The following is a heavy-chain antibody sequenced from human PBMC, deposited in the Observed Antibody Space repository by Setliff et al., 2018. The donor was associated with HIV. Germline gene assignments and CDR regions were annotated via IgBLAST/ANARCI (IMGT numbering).Heavy chain of an antibody. CDR1: GGSISSGSYY. Sequence: PSETLSLTCTVSGGSISSGSYYWSWIRQPAGKGLGWIGRIYTSGSTNYNPSRNSRVTISVDTSKNQFSLKLSSVTAADTAVYYCARGVRGYSYALDAFVIWGQGTMVTVSS. J-gene: IGHJ3*02. V-gene: IGHV4-61*02. CDR3: ARGVRGYSYALDAFVI. CDR2: IYTSGST. D-gene: IGHD5-18*01.